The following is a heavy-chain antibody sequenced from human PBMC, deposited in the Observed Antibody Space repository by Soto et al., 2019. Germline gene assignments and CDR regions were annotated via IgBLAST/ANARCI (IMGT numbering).Heavy chain of an antibody. V-gene: IGHV1-18*01. J-gene: IGHJ6*03. CDR2: ISAYNGNT. CDR1: GYSFTNYG. Sequence: QDRLVQSGVEVKKPGASVRVSCKASGYSFTNYGITWVRQAPGQGVEWMGWISAYNGNTNYAQKFQGRVTLTTDASTSTAYLEVRSLRSDDTAVYYCARDRGVAPPVAGNTHYYYYMDVWGKGTTVTVSS. D-gene: IGHD6-19*01. CDR3: ARDRGVAPPVAGNTHYYYYMDV.